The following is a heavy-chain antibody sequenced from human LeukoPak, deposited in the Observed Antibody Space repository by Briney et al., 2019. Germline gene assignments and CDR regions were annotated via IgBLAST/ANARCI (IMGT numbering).Heavy chain of an antibody. V-gene: IGHV1-2*02. D-gene: IGHD1-26*01. CDR3: ARDHKSYSGSYISY. Sequence: GASVKVSCKASGYTFTGYYMHWVRQAPGQGLGWMGWINPNSGGTNYAQKFQGRVTMTRDTSISTAYMELSRLRSDDTAVYYCARDHKSYSGSYISYWGQGTLVTVSS. J-gene: IGHJ4*02. CDR2: INPNSGGT. CDR1: GYTFTGYY.